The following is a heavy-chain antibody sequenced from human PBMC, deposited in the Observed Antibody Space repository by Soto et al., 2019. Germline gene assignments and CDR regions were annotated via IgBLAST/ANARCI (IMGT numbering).Heavy chain of an antibody. D-gene: IGHD3-10*01. CDR3: ARTGKFYYYGMSGLPFDP. CDR1: GGAIRRYY. Sequence: PSATLSLTGTASGGAIRRYYGVGVRQSPGKGLEWIVSIFYSGSTNYNPSLKRRVSISLDKSKNQFSLKLTSVTAADTAVYFFARTGKFYYYGMSGLPFDPWGPGVLVTVSS. V-gene: IGHV4-59*12. CDR2: IFYSGST. J-gene: IGHJ5*02.